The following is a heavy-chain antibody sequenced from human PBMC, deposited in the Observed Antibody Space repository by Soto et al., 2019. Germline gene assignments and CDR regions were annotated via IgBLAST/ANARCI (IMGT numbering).Heavy chain of an antibody. CDR3: AQGPGNYGWDSWGY. V-gene: IGHV2-5*01. J-gene: IGHJ4*02. CDR2: VYWNDDQ. Sequence: QITLKESGPTLVKPTQPLTLTCTFSGFSLSTSGVGVGWIRQPPGKALEWLALVYWNDDQRYSPSLKSRLTITKDTSKNQVVLTMTNMDPVDTATYYCAQGPGNYGWDSWGYWGQGTLVTVSS. CDR1: GFSLSTSGVG. D-gene: IGHD3-16*01.